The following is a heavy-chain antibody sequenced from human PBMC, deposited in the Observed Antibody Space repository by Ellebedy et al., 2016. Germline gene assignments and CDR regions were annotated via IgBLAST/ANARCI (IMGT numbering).Heavy chain of an antibody. CDR3: ARSADGYSYDDY. CDR2: ISSDGSNT. D-gene: IGHD5-18*01. CDR1: GFTFSGYP. J-gene: IGHJ4*02. Sequence: GESLKISCAASGFTFSGYPMHWVRQAPGKGLEYVSAISSDGSNTYHANSVKGRFTVSRDNSKNTLYLQMGTLRAEDTAVYYCARSADGYSYDDYWGQGTLVTVSS. V-gene: IGHV3-64*01.